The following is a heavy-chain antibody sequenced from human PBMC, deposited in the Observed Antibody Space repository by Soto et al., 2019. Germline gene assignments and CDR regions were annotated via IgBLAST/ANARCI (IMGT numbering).Heavy chain of an antibody. CDR1: GFTFSSYA. V-gene: IGHV3-23*01. CDR3: AKDPASGYASLQEPYFDY. CDR2: ISGSGGST. Sequence: HPGGSLRLSCAASGFTFSSYAMSWVRQAPGKGLEWVSAISGSGGSTYYADSVKGRFTISRDNSKNTLYLQMNSLRAEDTAVYYCAKDPASGYASLQEPYFDYWVQGTLVTVSS. D-gene: IGHD5-12*01. J-gene: IGHJ4*02.